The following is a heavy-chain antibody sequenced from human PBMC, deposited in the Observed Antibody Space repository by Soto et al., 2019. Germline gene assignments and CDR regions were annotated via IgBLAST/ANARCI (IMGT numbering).Heavy chain of an antibody. Sequence: GGSLILSCAASGFTLIGYAMDWVRQAPGKGLEYVSGVSSNGVGTYYANSVQGRFTISRDNSKNTVYLQMGSLRPEDMAVYYCARRARPDFYEMVVWGKGTTVAV. CDR1: GFTLIGYA. CDR3: ARRARPDFYEMVV. J-gene: IGHJ6*03. D-gene: IGHD6-6*01. CDR2: VSSNGVGT. V-gene: IGHV3-64*01.